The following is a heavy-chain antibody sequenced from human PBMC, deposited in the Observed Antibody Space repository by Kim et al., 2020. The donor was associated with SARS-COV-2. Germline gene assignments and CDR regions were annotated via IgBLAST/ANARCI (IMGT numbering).Heavy chain of an antibody. V-gene: IGHV1-2*04. D-gene: IGHD3-9*01. Sequence: NYAQKLQGWVTMTRDTSISTAYMELSRLRSDDTAVYYCARRGYDILTGYAHWGQGTLVTVSS. CDR3: ARRGYDILTGYAH. J-gene: IGHJ4*02.